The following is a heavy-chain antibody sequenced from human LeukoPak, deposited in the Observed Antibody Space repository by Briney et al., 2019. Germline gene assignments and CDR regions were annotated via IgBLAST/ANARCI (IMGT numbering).Heavy chain of an antibody. CDR3: ATIMITFGGVDLYGMDV. D-gene: IGHD3-16*01. V-gene: IGHV1-2*02. CDR1: GYTFTGYY. J-gene: IGHJ6*02. CDR2: INPNSGGT. Sequence: ASVKVSCKASGYTFTGYYMHRVRQAPGQGLEWMGWINPNSGGTNYAQKFQGRVTMTRDTSISTAYMELSRLRSDDTAVYYCATIMITFGGVDLYGMDVWGQGATVTVSS.